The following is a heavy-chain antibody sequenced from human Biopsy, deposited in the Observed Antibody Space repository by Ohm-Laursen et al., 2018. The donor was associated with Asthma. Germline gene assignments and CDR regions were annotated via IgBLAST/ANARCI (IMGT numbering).Heavy chain of an antibody. V-gene: IGHV4-34*01. CDR2: THHNGYT. CDR3: ARGISRVTGLFDHFDS. Sequence: SDTLSLTCRVYGGSFSSNYWSWIRQTPGKGLEWLGDTHHNGYTNYNPSLSSRLTLSVDTSKNQFSLKLRSVTAADAAVYYCARGISRVTGLFDHFDSWGQGTLVTVSS. CDR1: GGSFSSNY. J-gene: IGHJ4*02. D-gene: IGHD2-21*02.